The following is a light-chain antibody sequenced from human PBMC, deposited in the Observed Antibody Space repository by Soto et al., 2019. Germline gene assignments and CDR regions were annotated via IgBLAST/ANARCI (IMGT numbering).Light chain of an antibody. CDR2: DAS. J-gene: IGKJ5*01. Sequence: EIVLTQSPATLSLSPGERGTLSCRASQSVSRYLAWYQQKPGQAPRLLIYDASNRATGIPARFSGSGSGTDFTLTISSLEPEDFAVYYCQQRSSWPITFGQGTRLEIK. CDR3: QQRSSWPIT. CDR1: QSVSRY. V-gene: IGKV3-11*01.